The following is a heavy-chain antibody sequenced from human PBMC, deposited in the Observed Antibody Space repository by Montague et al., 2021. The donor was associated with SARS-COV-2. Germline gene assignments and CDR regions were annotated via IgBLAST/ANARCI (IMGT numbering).Heavy chain of an antibody. Sequence: TLSLTCTVSGGSISSGGYYWIWIRQHPGKGLEWIGYIYYSGSTYYNPSLKSRVTISVDTSKHQFSLKLSSVTAADTAVYYCARDSGITIFGVVIMQAFDIWGQGTMVTVSS. V-gene: IGHV4-31*03. CDR2: IYYSGST. CDR1: GGSISSGGYY. D-gene: IGHD3-3*01. J-gene: IGHJ3*02. CDR3: ARDSGITIFGVVIMQAFDI.